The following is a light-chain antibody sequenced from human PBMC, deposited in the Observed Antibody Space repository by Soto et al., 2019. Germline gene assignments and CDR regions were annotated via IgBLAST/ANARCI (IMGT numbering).Light chain of an antibody. J-gene: IGLJ2*01. CDR2: EVS. CDR3: SSYTSSSTCNVV. V-gene: IGLV2-14*01. CDR1: SSDVGGYNY. Sequence: QSALTQPASVSGSPGQSITISCTGTSSDVGGYNYVSWYQQHPGKAPKLMIYEVSNRPSGVSNRFSGSKSGNTASLTISGLQAEDEADYYCSSYTSSSTCNVVFGGGTKLTVL.